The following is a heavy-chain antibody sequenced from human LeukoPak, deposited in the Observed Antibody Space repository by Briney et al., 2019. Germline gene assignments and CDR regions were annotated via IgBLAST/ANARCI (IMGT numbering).Heavy chain of an antibody. D-gene: IGHD4-23*01. V-gene: IGHV1-18*01. J-gene: IGHJ6*03. CDR2: ISAYNGNT. CDR3: ARESKVTPAFQYYYYYYMDV. Sequence: ASVKVSCKASGYTFTSYGISWVRQAPGQGLEWMGWISAYNGNTNYAQKLQGRVTMTTDTSTSTAYMELRSLRSDDTAVYYCARESKVTPAFQYYYYYYMDVWGKGTTVTVSS. CDR1: GYTFTSYG.